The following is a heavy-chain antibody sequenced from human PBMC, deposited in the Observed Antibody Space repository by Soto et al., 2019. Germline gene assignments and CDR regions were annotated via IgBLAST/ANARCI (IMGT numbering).Heavy chain of an antibody. Sequence: QVQLVQSGAEVKKPGSSVKVSCKASGGTFSSYAISWVRQAPGQGLEWMGGIIPIFGTANYAQKFQGRVTITADESKSSAYMELSSLRSEDTAVYYCASHGLRAARRDYYYYGMDVWGQGTTVTVSS. V-gene: IGHV1-69*12. D-gene: IGHD6-6*01. CDR2: IIPIFGTA. CDR1: GGTFSSYA. CDR3: ASHGLRAARRDYYYYGMDV. J-gene: IGHJ6*02.